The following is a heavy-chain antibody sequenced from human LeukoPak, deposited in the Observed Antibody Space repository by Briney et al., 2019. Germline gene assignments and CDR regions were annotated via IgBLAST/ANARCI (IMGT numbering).Heavy chain of an antibody. Sequence: PGRSLRVSCAASGFTFSSYGMHWVRQAPGKGLEWVAVISYDGSNKYYADSVKGRFTISRDNSKNTLYLQMNSLRAEDTAVYYCAKDKSPPYYYGMDVWGKGTTVTVSS. J-gene: IGHJ6*04. CDR1: GFTFSSYG. CDR3: AKDKSPPYYYGMDV. V-gene: IGHV3-30*18. CDR2: ISYDGSNK.